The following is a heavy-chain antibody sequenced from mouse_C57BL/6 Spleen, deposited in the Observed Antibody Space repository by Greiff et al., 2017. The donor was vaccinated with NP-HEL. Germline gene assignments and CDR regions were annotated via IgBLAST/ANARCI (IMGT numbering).Heavy chain of an antibody. J-gene: IGHJ4*01. CDR1: GFTFSDYG. D-gene: IGHD1-1*01. Sequence: EVQGVESGGGLVQPGGSLKLSCAASGFTFSDYGMAWVRQAPRKGPEWVAFISNLAYSIYYADTVTGRFTISRENAKNTLYLEMSSLRSEDTAMYYCARRADYYGSSYDAMDYWGQGTSVTVSS. CDR2: ISNLAYSI. V-gene: IGHV5-15*01. CDR3: ARRADYYGSSYDAMDY.